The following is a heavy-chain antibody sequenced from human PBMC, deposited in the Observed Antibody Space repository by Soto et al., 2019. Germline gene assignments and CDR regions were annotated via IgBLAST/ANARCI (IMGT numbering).Heavy chain of an antibody. D-gene: IGHD1-1*01. J-gene: IGHJ6*02. Sequence: VASVKVSCKASGGTFSSYAISWVRQAPGQGLEWMGGIIPIFGTANYAQKFQGRVTMIRDTSMTTAYMELSNLRSEDTAMYYCARGVDAGVDVWGQGTTVTVSS. V-gene: IGHV1-69*05. CDR2: IIPIFGTA. CDR1: GGTFSSYA. CDR3: ARGVDAGVDV.